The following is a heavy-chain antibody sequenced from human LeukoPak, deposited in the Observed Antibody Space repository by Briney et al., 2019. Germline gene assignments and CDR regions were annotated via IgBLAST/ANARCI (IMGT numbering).Heavy chain of an antibody. Sequence: SVKVSCKASGGTFSSYAISWVRQAPGQGLEWMGGIIPIFGTANYAQKFQGRVTITADESTSTAYMELSSLRSEDTAVYYCARMYLDREWVLSFFDFWGQGTLVTVSS. CDR2: IIPIFGTA. CDR3: ARMYLDREWVLSFFDF. D-gene: IGHD3-3*01. CDR1: GGTFSSYA. V-gene: IGHV1-69*13. J-gene: IGHJ5*01.